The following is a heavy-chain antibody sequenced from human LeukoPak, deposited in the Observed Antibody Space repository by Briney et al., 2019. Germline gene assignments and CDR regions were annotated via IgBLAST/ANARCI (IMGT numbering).Heavy chain of an antibody. CDR3: ASAGYGSGSKPWGY. D-gene: IGHD3-10*01. CDR1: GFTVSSNY. V-gene: IGHV3-66*01. Sequence: GGSLRLSCAASGFTVSSNYMSWVRQAPGKGLEWVSVIYSGGSTYYADSVKGRFTISRDNSKNTLYLQMNSLRAEDTAVYYCASAGYGSGSKPWGYWGQGTLVTVSS. CDR2: IYSGGST. J-gene: IGHJ4*02.